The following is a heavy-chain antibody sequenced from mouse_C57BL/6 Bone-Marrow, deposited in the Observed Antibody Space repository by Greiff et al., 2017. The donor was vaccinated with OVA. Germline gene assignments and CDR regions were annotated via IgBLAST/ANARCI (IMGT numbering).Heavy chain of an antibody. CDR2: INPSNGGT. D-gene: IGHD2-4*01. J-gene: IGHJ4*01. CDR1: GYTFTSHW. Sequence: VQLQQSGPELVRPGASVKISCKAPGYTFTSHWMQWVRQRPGQGLEWIGNINPSNGGTNYNEKFKSKATLTVDKSSSTAYMQLSSLTSEDSAVYYCARDYDVVMDYWGQGTSVTVSS. CDR3: ARDYDVVMDY. V-gene: IGHV1-53*01.